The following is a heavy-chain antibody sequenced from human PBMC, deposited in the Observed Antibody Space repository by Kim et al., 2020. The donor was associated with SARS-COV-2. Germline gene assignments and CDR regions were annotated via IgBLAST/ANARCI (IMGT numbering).Heavy chain of an antibody. D-gene: IGHD3-22*01. CDR1: GLSFDDSA. CDR2: ISYDGRNK. CDR3: ARGNYHESLSLSYFYNGMDV. J-gene: IGHJ6*02. Sequence: GGSLRLSCAGSGLSFDDSAMNWVRQDPGKGLEWLGVISYDGRNKDYADSVKGRFTISRDNPKRTLFLPMNSLRVEDTGVYYCARGNYHESLSLSYFYNGMDVWRQGTTVTVSS. V-gene: IGHV3-30-3*01.